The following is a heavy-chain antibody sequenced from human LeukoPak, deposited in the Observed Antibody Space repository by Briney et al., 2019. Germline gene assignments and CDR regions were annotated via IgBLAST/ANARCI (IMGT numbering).Heavy chain of an antibody. V-gene: IGHV3-23*01. Sequence: GGSLRLSCAASGFTFSDYYMSWIRQAPGKGLVWVSSISASGGSTYYADSVKGRFTISRDNSKNTLYLQMNSLRAEDTAVYYCARWLVRAYYFDYWGQGTLVTVSS. J-gene: IGHJ4*02. CDR3: ARWLVRAYYFDY. CDR2: ISASGGST. D-gene: IGHD6-19*01. CDR1: GFTFSDYY.